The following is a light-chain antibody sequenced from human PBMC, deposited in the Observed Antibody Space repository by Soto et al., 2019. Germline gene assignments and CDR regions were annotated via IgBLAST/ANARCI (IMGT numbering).Light chain of an antibody. J-gene: IGKJ1*01. CDR3: QQYYNWPPIT. Sequence: IVVTQSAGTVSLSQGETATLSCRASQSVHSYLAWYQQKPGQAPRLLIYGASTRATGIPARFSGSGSGTEFTLTISSLQSEDFAVYYCQQYYNWPPITFGQGTKVDIK. CDR2: GAS. CDR1: QSVHSY. V-gene: IGKV3-15*01.